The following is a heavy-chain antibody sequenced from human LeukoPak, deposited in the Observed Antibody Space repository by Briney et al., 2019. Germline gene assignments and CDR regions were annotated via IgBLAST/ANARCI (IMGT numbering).Heavy chain of an antibody. Sequence: SVKVSCKASGGTFSSYAISWVRQAPGQGLEWMGGIIPIFGTANYAQKFQGRVTITTDESTSTAYMELSSLRSEDTAVYYCARGDGGNPWDAFDIWGQGTMVTVSS. D-gene: IGHD4-23*01. V-gene: IGHV1-69*05. CDR1: GGTFSSYA. CDR2: IIPIFGTA. CDR3: ARGDGGNPWDAFDI. J-gene: IGHJ3*02.